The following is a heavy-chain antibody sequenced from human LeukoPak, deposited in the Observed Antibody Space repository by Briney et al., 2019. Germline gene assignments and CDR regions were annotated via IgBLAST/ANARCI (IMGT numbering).Heavy chain of an antibody. CDR1: GFTFSSYA. V-gene: IGHV3-23*01. J-gene: IGHJ5*02. CDR2: ISGSGGST. CDR3: AKDPRPGFAAAGRGMRGNWFDP. Sequence: PGGSLRLSCAASGFTFSSYAMSWVRQAPGKGLEWVSAISGSGGSTYYADSVKGRFTISRDNSKNTLYLQMNSLRAEDTAVYYCAKDPRPGFAAAGRGMRGNWFDPWGQGTLVTVSS. D-gene: IGHD6-13*01.